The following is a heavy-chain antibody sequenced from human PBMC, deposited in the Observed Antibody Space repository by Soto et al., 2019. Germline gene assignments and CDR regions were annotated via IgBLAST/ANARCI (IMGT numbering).Heavy chain of an antibody. CDR3: TGAQWLRRQDYYLDI. J-gene: IGHJ4*02. D-gene: IGHD3-22*01. CDR1: GGSIDSSGYS. Sequence: LALTCAVSGGSIDSSGYSRSWNPQPPGQGLEWIGYIYYGGTTFYNPSINSLTTLSLDTNENRFSLNLTPVTDADTAEYYFTGAQWLRRQDYYLDIWGKGILVPVS. V-gene: IGHV4-31*01. CDR2: IYYGGTT.